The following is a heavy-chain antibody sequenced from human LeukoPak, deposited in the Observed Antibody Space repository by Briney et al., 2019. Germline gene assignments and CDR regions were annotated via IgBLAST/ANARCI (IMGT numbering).Heavy chain of an antibody. D-gene: IGHD2-2*01. J-gene: IGHJ4*02. Sequence: PGGSLRLSCAASGFTFSSYAMHWVRQAPGKGLEWVAVISYDGSNKYYADSVKGRFTISRDNSKNTLYLQMNSLRAEDTAVYYCARDLSYCSSTSCYSRPDYWGQGTLVTVSS. CDR1: GFTFSSYA. CDR3: ARDLSYCSSTSCYSRPDY. V-gene: IGHV3-30-3*01. CDR2: ISYDGSNK.